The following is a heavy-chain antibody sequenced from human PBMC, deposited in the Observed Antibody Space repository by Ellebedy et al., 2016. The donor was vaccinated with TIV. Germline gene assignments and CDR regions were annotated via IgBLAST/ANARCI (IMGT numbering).Heavy chain of an antibody. CDR1: GFIFSDYY. CDR2: ISSSGCTM. J-gene: IGHJ4*02. V-gene: IGHV3-11*01. Sequence: GESLKISXAASGFIFSDYYMSWVRQAPGKGLEWVSHISSSGCTMYYADSVKGRFTISRDNAKNSLYLQINSLRADDTAVYYCARDAVGFDSSGYLLGFWGQGTLVTVSS. CDR3: ARDAVGFDSSGYLLGF. D-gene: IGHD3-22*01.